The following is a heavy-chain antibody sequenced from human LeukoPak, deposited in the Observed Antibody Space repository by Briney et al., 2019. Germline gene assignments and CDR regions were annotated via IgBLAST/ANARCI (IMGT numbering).Heavy chain of an antibody. CDR2: ISYDGSDK. CDR1: GFDFSTYG. V-gene: IGHV3-30*18. D-gene: IGHD3-16*02. J-gene: IGHJ4*02. Sequence: GGSLRLSCAVSGFDFSTYGMHWVRQAPGKGLEWVAAISYDGSDKYYTDSVRGRFTISRDNSKNTLFLQMNILKTEDTAVYYCAKAMITFGGLIVIPVFDYWGQGTLVTVSS. CDR3: AKAMITFGGLIVIPVFDY.